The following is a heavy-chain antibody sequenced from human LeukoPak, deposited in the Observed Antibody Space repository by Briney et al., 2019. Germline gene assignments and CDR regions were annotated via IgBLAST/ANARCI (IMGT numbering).Heavy chain of an antibody. CDR1: GGSISSISYY. Sequence: PSETLSLTCTISGGSISSISYYWGWIRQPPGKGLEWIGSIYYTGSTYYNPSLKSRVTISVDTSKNQFSLKLSSVTAADTAVYYCARHLDGAAADYWGQGTLVTVSS. CDR2: IYYTGST. J-gene: IGHJ4*02. D-gene: IGHD6-13*01. V-gene: IGHV4-39*01. CDR3: ARHLDGAAADY.